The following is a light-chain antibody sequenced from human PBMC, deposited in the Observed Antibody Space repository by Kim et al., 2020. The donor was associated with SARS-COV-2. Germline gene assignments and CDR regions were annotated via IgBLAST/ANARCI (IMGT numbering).Light chain of an antibody. V-gene: IGKV3-11*01. J-gene: IGKJ4*01. Sequence: SLSPGERATLSCRASQSVSSYLAWYQQKPGQAPRLLIYEASDRATGIPARFSGSGSGTDFTLTISSLEPEDFAVYYCQQRSNWPLTFGGGTKLEI. CDR1: QSVSSY. CDR2: EAS. CDR3: QQRSNWPLT.